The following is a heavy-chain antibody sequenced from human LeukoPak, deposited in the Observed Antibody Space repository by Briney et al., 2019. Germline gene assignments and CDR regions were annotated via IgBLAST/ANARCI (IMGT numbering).Heavy chain of an antibody. CDR2: INHSGST. CDR3: ASERVVDTAMVDFVHYYGMDV. CDR1: GGSFSGYY. J-gene: IGHJ6*02. V-gene: IGHV4-34*01. D-gene: IGHD5-18*01. Sequence: SETLSLTCAVYGGSFSGYYWSWIRQPPGKGLEWIGEINHSGSTNYHPSLKSRVTISVDTSKNQFSLKLSSVTAADTAVYYCASERVVDTAMVDFVHYYGMDVWGQGTTVTVSS.